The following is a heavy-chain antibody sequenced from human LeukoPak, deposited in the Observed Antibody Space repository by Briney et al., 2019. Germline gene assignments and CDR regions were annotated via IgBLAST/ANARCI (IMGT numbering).Heavy chain of an antibody. D-gene: IGHD2-2*01. CDR2: IHHSGST. V-gene: IGHV4-38-2*01. J-gene: IGHJ5*02. CDR1: GYSISSGYY. Sequence: SETLSLTCAVSGYSISSGYYWGWIRQPPGKGLEWIGSIHHSGSTYYNPSLKSRVTISIDTSKNRFSLKLSSVTAADTAVYYCARISKVYCSSISYLRYNWFDPWGQGTLVTVSS. CDR3: ARISKVYCSSISYLRYNWFDP.